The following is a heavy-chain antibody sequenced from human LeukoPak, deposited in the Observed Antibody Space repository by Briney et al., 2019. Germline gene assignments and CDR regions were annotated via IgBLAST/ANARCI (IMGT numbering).Heavy chain of an antibody. V-gene: IGHV1-69*05. CDR3: ARNKEGSGSYSPLDY. Sequence: GASVKVSCKASGGTFSSYAISWVRQAPGQGLEWMGGIIPIFGTANYAQKFQGRVTMTRDTSTSTVYMELSSLRSEDTAVYYCARNKEGSGSYSPLDYWGQGTLVTVSS. D-gene: IGHD3-10*01. CDR1: GGTFSSYA. J-gene: IGHJ4*02. CDR2: IIPIFGTA.